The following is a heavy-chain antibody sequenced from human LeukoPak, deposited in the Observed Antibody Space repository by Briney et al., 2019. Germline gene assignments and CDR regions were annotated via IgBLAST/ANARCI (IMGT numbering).Heavy chain of an antibody. CDR2: IIPNSGGT. J-gene: IGHJ4*02. CDR3: ARKYYDSGGYYF. D-gene: IGHD3-22*01. V-gene: IGHV1-2*02. Sequence: ASVKVSCKASGYTFTDYSIHWVRQAPGQGLEWMGWIIPNSGGTNYARKFQGRVTMTRDTSSSTAFMELSSLISDDTAMYYCARKYYDSGGYYFWGQGTLVTVSS. CDR1: GYTFTDYS.